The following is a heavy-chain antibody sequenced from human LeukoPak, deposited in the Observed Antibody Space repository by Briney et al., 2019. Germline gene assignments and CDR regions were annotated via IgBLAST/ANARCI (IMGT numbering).Heavy chain of an antibody. D-gene: IGHD1-14*01. Sequence: GGSLRLSCAASGFTFSSYAMSWVRQAPGKGPEWVSVLYSDGNTKYADSVQGRFTISRDNSKNTLYLEMNSLRPDDTAVYYCARGVEPLAANTLAYWGQGTLVTVSS. CDR2: LYSDGNT. V-gene: IGHV3-23*03. CDR1: GFTFSSYA. J-gene: IGHJ4*02. CDR3: ARGVEPLAANTLAY.